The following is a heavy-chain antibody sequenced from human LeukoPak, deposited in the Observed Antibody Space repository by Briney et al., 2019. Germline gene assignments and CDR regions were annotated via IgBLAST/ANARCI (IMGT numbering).Heavy chain of an antibody. CDR3: AGYSSNNWFDP. CDR1: GGSISSFY. Sequence: SETLSLTCTVSGGSISSFYWSWIRQPPGKGLEWIAYMYHSGTTNYNPSLKSRVTISVDTSKNQFSLKLSSVTAADTAVYYCAGYSSNNWFDPWGQGTLVTVSS. CDR2: MYHSGTT. V-gene: IGHV4-59*12. D-gene: IGHD6-13*01. J-gene: IGHJ5*02.